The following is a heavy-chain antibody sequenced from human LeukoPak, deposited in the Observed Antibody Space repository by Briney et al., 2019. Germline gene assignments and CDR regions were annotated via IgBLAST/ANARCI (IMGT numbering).Heavy chain of an antibody. J-gene: IGHJ3*02. D-gene: IGHD5-24*01. Sequence: ASVNVSCTASGYTFTNSYIHWVRQAPGQVLEWMGLINPDGGNTNYAQNFQGRVTLTRGTSTSTVYMELSSLRSEDTAIYYCARIRDGYNDAYDIWGQGTVVTVPS. CDR1: GYTFTNSY. V-gene: IGHV1-46*01. CDR2: INPDGGNT. CDR3: ARIRDGYNDAYDI.